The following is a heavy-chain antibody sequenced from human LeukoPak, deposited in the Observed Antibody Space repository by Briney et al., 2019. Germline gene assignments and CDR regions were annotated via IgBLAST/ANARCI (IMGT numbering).Heavy chain of an antibody. D-gene: IGHD2-2*02. V-gene: IGHV3-48*02. CDR3: ARDYLYTFNI. CDR2: ISDSSSTI. CDR1: GFTFRTNS. Sequence: GGSLRLSCAASGFTFRTNSMNWVRQAPGKGLEWVSHISDSSSTIYYADSVKGRFTISRDNAKNSLYLQMNSLRDEDTAVYYCARDYLYTFNIWGQGAMVTVSS. J-gene: IGHJ3*02.